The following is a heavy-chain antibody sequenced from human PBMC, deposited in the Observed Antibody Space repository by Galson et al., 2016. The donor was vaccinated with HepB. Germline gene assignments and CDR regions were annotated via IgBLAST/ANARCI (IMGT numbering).Heavy chain of an antibody. Sequence: SLRLSCAGSEFTFSNYAMNWVRQAPGKGLEWVSSISSGSRYTYYADSVKGRFTISRDNARNSLYLQMNSLRVEDTAVYYCARMRYSSGWLDGFDIWGQGTMVTVSS. J-gene: IGHJ3*02. D-gene: IGHD6-19*01. CDR2: ISSGSRYT. V-gene: IGHV3-21*01. CDR3: ARMRYSSGWLDGFDI. CDR1: EFTFSNYA.